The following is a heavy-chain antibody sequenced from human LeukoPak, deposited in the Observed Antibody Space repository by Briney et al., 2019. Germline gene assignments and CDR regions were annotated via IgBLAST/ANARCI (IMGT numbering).Heavy chain of an antibody. J-gene: IGHJ6*03. CDR2: INPNSGGT. D-gene: IGHD3-10*01. Sequence: GASVKVSCKASGYTFTGYYMHWVRQAPGQGLEWMGRINPNSGGTNYAQKFQGRVTMTRDTSISTAYMELSRLRSDDTAVYYCARKKMVRGAASVGYYYYYYMDVWGKGTTVTVSS. V-gene: IGHV1-2*06. CDR1: GYTFTGYY. CDR3: ARKKMVRGAASVGYYYYYYMDV.